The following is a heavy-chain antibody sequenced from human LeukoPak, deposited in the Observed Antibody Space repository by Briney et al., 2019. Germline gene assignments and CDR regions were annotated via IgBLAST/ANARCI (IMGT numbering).Heavy chain of an antibody. Sequence: ETLSLTCTVSGGSVSTYYWSWIRQPPGKGLEWVANIKDDGSEEYYVDSVKGRFTIVRDNAYNSLYLQMNSLRVEDPAIYFCARFTRRYSGDYWGQGTLVSVSS. CDR1: GGSVSTYY. CDR3: ARFTRRYSGDY. CDR2: IKDDGSEE. V-gene: IGHV3-7*03. D-gene: IGHD1-26*01. J-gene: IGHJ4*02.